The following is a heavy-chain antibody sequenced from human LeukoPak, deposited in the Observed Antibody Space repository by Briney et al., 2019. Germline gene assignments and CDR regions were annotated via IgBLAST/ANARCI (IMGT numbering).Heavy chain of an antibody. J-gene: IGHJ4*02. CDR3: ARGFSGYLDY. CDR2: IIPIFGTA. V-gene: IGHV1-69*13. D-gene: IGHD3-22*01. Sequence: GASVKVSCKASGGTFSSYAISWVRQAPGQGLEWMGGIIPIFGTANYAQKFQGRVTVTADESTSTAYMELSSLRSEDTAVYYCARGFSGYLDYWGQGTLVTVSS. CDR1: GGTFSSYA.